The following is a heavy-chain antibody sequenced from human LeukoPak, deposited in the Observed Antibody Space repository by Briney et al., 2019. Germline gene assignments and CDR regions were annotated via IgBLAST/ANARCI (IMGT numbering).Heavy chain of an antibody. J-gene: IGHJ4*02. V-gene: IGHV1-69*06. CDR2: IIPIFGTA. D-gene: IGHD5-18*01. CDR1: GGTFSSYA. Sequence: SVKVSCKASGGTFSSYAISWVRQAPGQGLEWMGGIIPIFGTANYAQKFQGRVTITADKSTSTAYMELSSLRSEDTAVYYCASGYSYGYVGYFDYWGQGTLVTVSS. CDR3: ASGYSYGYVGYFDY.